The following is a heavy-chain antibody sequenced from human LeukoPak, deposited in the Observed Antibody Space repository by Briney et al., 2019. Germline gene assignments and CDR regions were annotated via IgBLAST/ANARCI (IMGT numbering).Heavy chain of an antibody. CDR1: GLTFSSYA. CDR2: ISSNGGST. D-gene: IGHD3-10*01. Sequence: GGSLRLSCAASGLTFSSYAMHWVRQAPGKGLEYVSAISSNGGSTYYANSVKGRFTISRDNSKNTLYLQMGSLRAEDMAVYYCARNYGSEFYYYYGMDVWGQGTTVTVSS. CDR3: ARNYGSEFYYYYGMDV. J-gene: IGHJ6*02. V-gene: IGHV3-64*01.